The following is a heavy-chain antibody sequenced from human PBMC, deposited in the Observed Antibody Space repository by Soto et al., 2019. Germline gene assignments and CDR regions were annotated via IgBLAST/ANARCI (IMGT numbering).Heavy chain of an antibody. D-gene: IGHD6-13*01. CDR2: ISAYNGNT. CDR1: GYTFTSYG. CDR3: ARGRAGTSYYYYYMDV. V-gene: IGHV1-18*01. J-gene: IGHJ6*03. Sequence: ASVKVSCKASGYTFTSYGISWVRQAPGQGLEWMGWISAYNGNTNYAQKLQGRVTMTTDTSTSTAYMELRSLRSDDTAVYYCARGRAGTSYYYYYMDVWGKGTTVTVSS.